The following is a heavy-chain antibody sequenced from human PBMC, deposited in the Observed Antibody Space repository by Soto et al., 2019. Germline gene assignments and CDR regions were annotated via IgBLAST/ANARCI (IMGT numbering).Heavy chain of an antibody. J-gene: IGHJ6*02. CDR2: IYTSGST. Sequence: TLSLTCTVSGGSISGYHWSWVRQPAGKGLEWIGRIYTSGSTNYNPSLKSRVTMSVDTSKNQFSLKLTSVTAADTAVYYCATGGVRDMDVWGQGTTVTV. D-gene: IGHD3-10*01. CDR3: ATGGVRDMDV. V-gene: IGHV4-4*07. CDR1: GGSISGYH.